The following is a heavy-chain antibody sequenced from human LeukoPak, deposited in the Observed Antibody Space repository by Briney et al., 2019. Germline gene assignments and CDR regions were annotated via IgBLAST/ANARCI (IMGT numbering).Heavy chain of an antibody. Sequence: HPGRSLRLSCTASGFTFGDYLMSWFRQAPGKGLEWIGFISGGTTEYAASVKGRFTISRDDSTSIAYLQMNSLTTEDTAVYYCSRGSGWLPVYWGQGTLVTVSS. CDR2: ISGGTT. J-gene: IGHJ4*02. CDR3: SRGSGWLPVY. CDR1: GFTFGDYL. V-gene: IGHV3-49*03. D-gene: IGHD6-19*01.